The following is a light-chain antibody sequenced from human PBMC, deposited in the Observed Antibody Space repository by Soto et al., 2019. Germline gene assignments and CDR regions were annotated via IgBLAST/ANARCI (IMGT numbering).Light chain of an antibody. CDR3: QQYGSSPTWT. V-gene: IGKV3-20*01. J-gene: IGKJ1*01. CDR1: QSVSSSY. Sequence: EIVLTQSPGTLSLSPGERATLSCRASQSVSSSYLAWYQQKPGQAPRLLIYGASSRATGIPDRFSGSGSGTDFSLTISRREPEEFAVYYCQQYGSSPTWTFGQGTKVDIK. CDR2: GAS.